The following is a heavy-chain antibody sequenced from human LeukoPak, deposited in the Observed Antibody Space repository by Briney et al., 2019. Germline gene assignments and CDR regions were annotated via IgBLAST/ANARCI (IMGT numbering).Heavy chain of an antibody. J-gene: IGHJ4*02. CDR3: ARVGDYALKD. Sequence: SETLSLTCIVSGGSISSYHWSWIRQPAGKGLEWIGRIYTSGSTDYNPSLKSRVTMSVDTSKNQFSLKLSSVTAADTAVYYCARVGDYALKDWGQGTLVTVSS. V-gene: IGHV4-4*07. CDR2: IYTSGST. CDR1: GGSISSYH. D-gene: IGHD3-16*01.